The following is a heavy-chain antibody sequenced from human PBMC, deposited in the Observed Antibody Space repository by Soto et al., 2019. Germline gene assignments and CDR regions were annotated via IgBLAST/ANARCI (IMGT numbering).Heavy chain of an antibody. CDR1: GGTFSSYA. CDR2: IIPIFGTA. V-gene: IGHV1-69*13. CDR3: AREGDYGGSSAGPFDI. D-gene: IGHD2-15*01. Sequence: GASVKVSCKASGGTFSSYAISWVRQAPGQGLEWMGGIIPIFGTANYAQKFQGRVTITADESTSTAYMELSSLRSEDTAVYYCAREGDYGGSSAGPFDIWGQGTMVTVSS. J-gene: IGHJ3*02.